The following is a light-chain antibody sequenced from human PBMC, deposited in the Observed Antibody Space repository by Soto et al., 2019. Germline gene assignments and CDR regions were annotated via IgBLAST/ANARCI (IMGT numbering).Light chain of an antibody. CDR1: QSISTR. J-gene: IGKJ1*01. CDR3: LQYHSYSRP. CDR2: DAS. Sequence: DIQMTQSPSTLSASVGDRVTITCRASQSISTRLAWYQQRSGKAPQLLIYDASGLESGVPSRFSGSGSGTAFTLTISRLQPDDFATYFCLQYHSYSRPFGPGTRVEI. V-gene: IGKV1-5*01.